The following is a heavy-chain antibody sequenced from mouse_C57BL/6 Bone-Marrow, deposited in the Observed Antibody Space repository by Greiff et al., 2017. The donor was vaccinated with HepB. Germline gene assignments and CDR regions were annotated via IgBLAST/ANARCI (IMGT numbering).Heavy chain of an antibody. CDR1: GFTFSDYG. V-gene: IGHV5-15*04. J-gene: IGHJ4*01. Sequence: EVKLEESGGGLVQPGGSLKLSCAASGFTFSDYGMAWVRQAPRKGPEWVAFISNLAYSIYYADTVTGRFTISRENAKNTLYLEMSSLRSEDTAMYYCARQGYYGSSHYYAMDYWGQGTSVTVSS. CDR2: ISNLAYSI. CDR3: ARQGYYGSSHYYAMDY. D-gene: IGHD1-1*01.